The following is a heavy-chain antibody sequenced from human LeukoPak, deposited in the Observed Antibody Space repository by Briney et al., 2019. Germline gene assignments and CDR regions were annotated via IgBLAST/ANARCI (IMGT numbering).Heavy chain of an antibody. Sequence: PGGSLRLSCAGSGFTFCSYWMHWVRQAPGKGLVWVSRINSDGSSTSYADPVKGRFTIARDNAKNTLYLQRNSLRAEDTAVYYCASSVQLWSPTLYWGQGTLVTVSS. J-gene: IGHJ4*02. CDR1: GFTFCSYW. V-gene: IGHV3-74*01. CDR2: INSDGSST. CDR3: ASSVQLWSPTLY. D-gene: IGHD5-18*01.